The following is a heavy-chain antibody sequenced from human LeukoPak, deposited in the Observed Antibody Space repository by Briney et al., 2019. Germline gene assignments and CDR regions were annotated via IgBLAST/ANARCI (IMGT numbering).Heavy chain of an antibody. CDR2: ISYDGSNK. V-gene: IGHV3-30-3*01. CDR1: GFTFSSYA. CDR3: ASAPEPPPQYCSGGSCYYG. J-gene: IGHJ4*02. Sequence: AGGSLRLSCAASGFTFSSYAMHWVRQAPGKGLEWVAVISYDGSNKYYADSVKGRFTISRDNSKNTLYLQMNSLRAEDTAVYYCASAPEPPPQYCSGGSCYYGWGQGTLVTVSS. D-gene: IGHD2-15*01.